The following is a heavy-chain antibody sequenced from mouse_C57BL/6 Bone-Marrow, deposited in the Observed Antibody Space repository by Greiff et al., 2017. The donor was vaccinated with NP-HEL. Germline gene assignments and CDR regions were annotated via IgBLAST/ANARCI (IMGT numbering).Heavy chain of an antibody. CDR1: GFPITSGYY. CDR2: ITHSGET. V-gene: IGHV12-3*01. J-gene: IGHJ1*03. Sequence: VKLMESGPGLVKPSQSLFLTCSITGFPITSGYYWIWIRQSPGKPLEWMGYITHSGETFYNPSLQSPISITRETSKNQFFLQLNSVTTEDTAMYYWAGDVYGYGHWYFDVWGTGTTVTVSS. D-gene: IGHD2-2*01. CDR3: AGDVYGYGHWYFDV.